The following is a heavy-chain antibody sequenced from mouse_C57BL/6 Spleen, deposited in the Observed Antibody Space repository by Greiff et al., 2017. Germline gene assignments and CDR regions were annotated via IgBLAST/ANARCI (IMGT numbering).Heavy chain of an antibody. CDR1: GYTFTDYY. J-gene: IGHJ4*01. Sequence: VQLQQSGPELVKPGASVKISCKASGYTFTDYYMNWVKQSHGKSLEWIGDINPNNGGTSYNQKFKGKATLTVDKSSSTAYMELRSLTSEDSAVYYCARKGAGTMDYWGQGTSVTVSS. CDR3: ARKGAGTMDY. V-gene: IGHV1-26*01. CDR2: INPNNGGT. D-gene: IGHD4-1*01.